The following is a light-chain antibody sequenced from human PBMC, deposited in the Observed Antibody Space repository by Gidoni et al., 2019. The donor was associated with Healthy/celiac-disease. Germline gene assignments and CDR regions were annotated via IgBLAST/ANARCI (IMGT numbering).Light chain of an antibody. CDR1: SSDVGGYNY. V-gene: IGLV2-14*01. J-gene: IGLJ1*01. CDR3: SSYTSSTTYYV. Sequence: QSALTPPASVSGSPGPSITISCTGTSSDVGGYNYVSWYQQRPGKAPKLMIYEVSNRPSGVSNRFSGSKSGNTASLTISGLQAEDEGDYYCSSYTSSTTYYVFGTGTKVTVL. CDR2: EVS.